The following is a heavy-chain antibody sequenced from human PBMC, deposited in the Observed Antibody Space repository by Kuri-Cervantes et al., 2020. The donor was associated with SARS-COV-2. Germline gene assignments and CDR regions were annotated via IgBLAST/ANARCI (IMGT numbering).Heavy chain of an antibody. V-gene: IGHV3-23*01. CDR1: GFTFSSYA. CDR2: ISGSGDSV. Sequence: GESLKISCVTSGFTFSSYAMTWVRQAPGKGLEWVSAISGSGDSVYFADSVKGRFTISRDSSKNTVFLQMDSLRAADTAVYYCAKSEGTPGLKYWGQGTLVTVSS. D-gene: IGHD1-1*01. J-gene: IGHJ4*02. CDR3: AKSEGTPGLKY.